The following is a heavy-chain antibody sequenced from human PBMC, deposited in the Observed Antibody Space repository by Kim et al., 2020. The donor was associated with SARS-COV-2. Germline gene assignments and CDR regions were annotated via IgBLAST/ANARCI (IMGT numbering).Heavy chain of an antibody. CDR3: ARGQGEQQLVYYYYYGMDV. CDR1: GGSISSSSYY. CDR2: IYYSGST. Sequence: SETLSLTCTVSGGSISSSSYYWGWIRQPPGKGLEWIGSIYYSGSTYYNPSLKSRVTISVDTSKNQFSLKLSSVTAADTAVYYCARGQGEQQLVYYYYYGMDVWGQGTTVTVSS. J-gene: IGHJ6*02. D-gene: IGHD6-13*01. V-gene: IGHV4-39*01.